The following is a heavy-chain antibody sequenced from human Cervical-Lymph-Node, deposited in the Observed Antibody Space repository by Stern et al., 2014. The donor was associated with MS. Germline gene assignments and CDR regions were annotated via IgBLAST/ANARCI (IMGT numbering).Heavy chain of an antibody. CDR2: INPVHGRT. J-gene: IGHJ6*02. D-gene: IGHD4-17*01. Sequence: VQLVESGAEVKKPGASVKVSCKASGYTFTDYYLHWVRQAPGQGLEWMGWINPVHGRTTSAQKFQGRVTMTRDSAISTAYMELSRLTSDDTAVYYCARTKTVTTYYGMDVWGQGTTVTVSS. CDR1: GYTFTDYY. CDR3: ARTKTVTTYYGMDV. V-gene: IGHV1-2*02.